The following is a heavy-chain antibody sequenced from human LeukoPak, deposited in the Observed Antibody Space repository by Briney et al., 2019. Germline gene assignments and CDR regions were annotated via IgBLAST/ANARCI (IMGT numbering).Heavy chain of an antibody. Sequence: AGSLRLSCAASGFTFSSYEMNWVRQAPGKGLERVSYISSSGGNTKHADAVKGRFTISRDNAKKSFYLEMNSLRVEDTAVYYCARGGVGYFDSSGYFYAMDVWGHGTTVTVSS. CDR1: GFTFSSYE. CDR3: ARGGVGYFDSSGYFYAMDV. D-gene: IGHD3-22*01. CDR2: ISSSGGNT. J-gene: IGHJ6*02. V-gene: IGHV3-48*03.